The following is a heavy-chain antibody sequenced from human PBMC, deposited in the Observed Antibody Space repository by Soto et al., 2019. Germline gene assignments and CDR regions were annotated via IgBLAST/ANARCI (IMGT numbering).Heavy chain of an antibody. CDR1: GGTFSSYA. D-gene: IGHD3-22*01. J-gene: IGHJ4*02. CDR2: IIAVCGTA. V-gene: IGHV1-69*13. Sequence: ASVKVSCKASGGTFSSYAISWVRQAPGQGLEWMGGIIAVCGTANYAQKFQGRVTITADESTSTAYMELSSLRSEDTAVYYCARVRRSSGYYYGYWGQGTPVTVSS. CDR3: ARVRRSSGYYYGY.